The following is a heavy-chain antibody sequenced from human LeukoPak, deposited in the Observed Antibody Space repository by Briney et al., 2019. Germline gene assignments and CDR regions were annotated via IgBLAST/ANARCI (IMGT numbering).Heavy chain of an antibody. D-gene: IGHD5-18*01. CDR3: ARHLSGVTGYTYGRGIDY. J-gene: IGHJ4*02. Sequence: GGSLRLSCAASGFTFSDYYMSWIRQAPGKGLEWVSYISSSGSTIYYADSVKGRFTISRDNAKNSLYLQMISLRAEDTAVYYCARHLSGVTGYTYGRGIDYWGQGTLVSVSS. CDR1: GFTFSDYY. CDR2: ISSSGSTI. V-gene: IGHV3-11*04.